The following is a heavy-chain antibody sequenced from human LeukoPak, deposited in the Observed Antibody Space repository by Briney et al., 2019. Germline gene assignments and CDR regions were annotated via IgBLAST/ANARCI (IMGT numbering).Heavy chain of an antibody. D-gene: IGHD5-24*01. CDR3: ARRYMATSADDFEY. J-gene: IGHJ4*02. V-gene: IGHV3-7*01. Sequence: GGSLRLSCAAYGFILSRYWMSWVSQAPGKGREWVAKMKQDGREKKYVESVKGRLTMSREKGKKSMCMQMNRQRGEDTAVYYCARRYMATSADDFEYWGQGTLVIVSS. CDR2: MKQDGREK. CDR1: GFILSRYW.